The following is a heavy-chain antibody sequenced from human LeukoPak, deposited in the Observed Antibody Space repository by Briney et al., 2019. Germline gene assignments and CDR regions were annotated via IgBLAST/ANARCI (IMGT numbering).Heavy chain of an antibody. J-gene: IGHJ5*02. D-gene: IGHD6-19*01. V-gene: IGHV1-18*01. CDR2: ISAYNGNT. CDR1: GGTFSSYA. Sequence: GASVKVSCKASGGTFSSYAISWVRQAPGQGLEWMGWISAYNGNTNYAQKLQGRVTMTTDTSTSTAYMELRSLRSDDTAVYYCARDSSSSKIMRWLVRRWFDPWGQGTLVTVSS. CDR3: ARDSSSSKIMRWLVRRWFDP.